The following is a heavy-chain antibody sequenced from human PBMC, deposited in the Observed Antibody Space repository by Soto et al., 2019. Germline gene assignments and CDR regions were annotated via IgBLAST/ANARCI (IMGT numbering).Heavy chain of an antibody. CDR1: GGSVSSGSYY. Sequence: PSETLSLTCTVSGGSVSSGSYYWSWIRQPPGKGLEWIGYIYYSGSTNYNPSLKSRVTISVDTSKNQFSLKLSSVTAADTAVYYCAREIGEDYDFWSGYYGYYGMDVWGQGTTVTVSS. V-gene: IGHV4-61*01. D-gene: IGHD3-3*01. J-gene: IGHJ6*02. CDR3: AREIGEDYDFWSGYYGYYGMDV. CDR2: IYYSGST.